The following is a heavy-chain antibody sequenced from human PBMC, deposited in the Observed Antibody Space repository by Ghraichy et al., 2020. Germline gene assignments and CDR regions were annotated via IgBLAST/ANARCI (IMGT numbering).Heavy chain of an antibody. CDR3: AKYDDYPVDY. D-gene: IGHD4-11*01. CDR2: ISGSGGNT. Sequence: GGSLRLSCAASGFTFSNYPMSWVRQAPGKGLEWVSRISGSGGNTFYADSLKGRFTISRDNSKNTLYLQMNSLRAEDTAVYYCAKYDDYPVDYWGQGTLVTVSS. V-gene: IGHV3-23*01. CDR1: GFTFSNYP. J-gene: IGHJ4*02.